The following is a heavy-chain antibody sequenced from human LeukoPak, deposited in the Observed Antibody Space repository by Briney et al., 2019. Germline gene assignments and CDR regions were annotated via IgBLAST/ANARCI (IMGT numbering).Heavy chain of an antibody. CDR2: INPNSGGT. Sequence: ASVKVSCKASGYTFTGYYMHWVRQAPGQGLEWMGWINPNSGGTNYAQKFQGRVTMTRDTSISTAYMELSRLRSDDTAVYYCARELLFRYYYYMDVWGQGTLVTVSS. CDR1: GYTFTGYY. D-gene: IGHD2-21*02. J-gene: IGHJ6*03. V-gene: IGHV1-2*02. CDR3: ARELLFRYYYYMDV.